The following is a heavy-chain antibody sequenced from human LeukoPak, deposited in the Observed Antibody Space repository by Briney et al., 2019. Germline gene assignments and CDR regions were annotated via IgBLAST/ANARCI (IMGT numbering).Heavy chain of an antibody. V-gene: IGHV4-38-2*01. D-gene: IGHD2-15*01. CDR1: GYSISSGYY. CDR2: IYHSGST. Sequence: PSETLSLTCAVSGYSISSGYYWGWIRQPPGKGLEWIGSIYHSGSTYYNPSLKSRVTISVDTSKNQFSLKLNSVTAADTAVHYCASLCSGGSCYLESGWFDPWGQGTLVTVSS. J-gene: IGHJ5*02. CDR3: ASLCSGGSCYLESGWFDP.